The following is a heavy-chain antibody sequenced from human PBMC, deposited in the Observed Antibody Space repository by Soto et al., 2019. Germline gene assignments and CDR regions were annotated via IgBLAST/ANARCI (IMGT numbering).Heavy chain of an antibody. CDR2: INPSGGST. CDR1: GYTFTSYY. V-gene: IGHV1-46*01. D-gene: IGHD3-22*01. J-gene: IGHJ6*03. Sequence: ASVKVSCKASGYTFTSYYMHWVRQAPGQGLEWMGIINPSGGSTSYAQKFQGGVTMTRDTSTSTVYMELSSLRSEDTAVYYCARGRGMISDSYYMDVWGKGTTVTVSS. CDR3: ARGRGMISDSYYMDV.